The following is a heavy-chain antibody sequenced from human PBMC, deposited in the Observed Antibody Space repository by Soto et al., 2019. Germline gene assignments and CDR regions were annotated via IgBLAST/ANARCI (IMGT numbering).Heavy chain of an antibody. V-gene: IGHV3-23*01. CDR3: ARVISGSYFALFYGLDV. CDR1: GFTFSKNS. Sequence: EVQLLESGGGLVQPGGSLRLSCAASGFTFSKNSMTWVRQAPGKGLEWVSVIRGSGGDTYYAESVKGRFTISRDNSKNTVFLQMNRLRAEDTALYYCARVISGSYFALFYGLDVWGQGTTVTVSS. D-gene: IGHD3-10*01. CDR2: IRGSGGDT. J-gene: IGHJ6*02.